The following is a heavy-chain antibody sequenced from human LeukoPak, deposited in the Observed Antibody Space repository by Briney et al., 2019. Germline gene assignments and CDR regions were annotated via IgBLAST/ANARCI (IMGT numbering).Heavy chain of an antibody. CDR3: MKGGAGHHFDC. CDR1: GFTFSDSV. CDR2: IKGKANNYAT. J-gene: IGHJ4*02. D-gene: IGHD4/OR15-4a*01. Sequence: TGGSLRLSCAASGFTFSDSVMHWVRQASGKGLEWLGRIKGKANNYATVYAASLKGRFTISRDDSKNTAYLQMNSLKIEDTAVYYCMKGGAGHHFDCWGQGTLVTVSS. V-gene: IGHV3-73*01.